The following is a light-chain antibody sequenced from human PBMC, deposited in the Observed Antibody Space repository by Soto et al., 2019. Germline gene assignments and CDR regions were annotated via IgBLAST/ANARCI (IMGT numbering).Light chain of an antibody. J-gene: IGKJ4*01. CDR1: QSVSSSY. V-gene: IGKV3-20*01. Sequence: EIVLTQSPGTLSLSPGERATLSCRASQSVSSSYLAWYQQKPGQAPRLLIYGASSRATGIPDRFSGSGSGTDFTLTISRLEPEDFAVYYCQQDGSSLFLTFGVGTKVEIK. CDR2: GAS. CDR3: QQDGSSLFLT.